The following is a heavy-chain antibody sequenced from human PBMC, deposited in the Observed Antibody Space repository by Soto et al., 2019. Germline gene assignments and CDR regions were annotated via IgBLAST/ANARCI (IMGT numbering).Heavy chain of an antibody. Sequence: EVQLLESGGGLVQPGGSLRLSCAASGFTFNNYAMSWVRQAPGKGLEWVSGISDSGGSTFYADSVKGRFSISRDNSKITLDLQMNSVRVEDTAVYYCAKGFIWGNYRDDAFGIWGQGTMVTVSS. J-gene: IGHJ3*02. V-gene: IGHV3-23*01. D-gene: IGHD3-16*02. CDR3: AKGFIWGNYRDDAFGI. CDR2: ISDSGGST. CDR1: GFTFNNYA.